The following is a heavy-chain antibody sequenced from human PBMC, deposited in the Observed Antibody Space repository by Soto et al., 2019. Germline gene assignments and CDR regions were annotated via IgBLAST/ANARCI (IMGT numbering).Heavy chain of an antibody. CDR3: ARGQEYYDSSGYNDY. D-gene: IGHD3-22*01. Sequence: ASVKVSCKASGYTFTSYDINWVRQASGQGLEGMGWMNPNSGNQGSAQKFQGRVTMTRSTSINTAYMELSSLTSEDTAVYYCARGQEYYDSSGYNDYWGQGTPVTVSS. V-gene: IGHV1-8*01. CDR1: GYTFTSYD. J-gene: IGHJ4*02. CDR2: MNPNSGNQ.